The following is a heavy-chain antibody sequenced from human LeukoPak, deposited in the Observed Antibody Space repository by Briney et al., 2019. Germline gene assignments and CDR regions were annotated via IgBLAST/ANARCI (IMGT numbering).Heavy chain of an antibody. V-gene: IGHV1-18*01. CDR1: GYTFTSYG. D-gene: IGHD3-22*01. Sequence: ASVKVSCQASGYTFTSYGSSWVRQAPGQGLEWMGCISVYNGNTNYAQKLQGRVTMTTDTSTTTVYMELRSLRSDDTAVYYCARGDYFDSSGYSGASLFDYWGQGTLVTVSS. CDR2: ISVYNGNT. J-gene: IGHJ4*02. CDR3: ARGDYFDSSGYSGASLFDY.